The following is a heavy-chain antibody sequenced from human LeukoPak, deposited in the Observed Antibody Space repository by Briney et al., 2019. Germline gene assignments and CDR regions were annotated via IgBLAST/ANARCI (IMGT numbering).Heavy chain of an antibody. CDR3: ARKGGTRGPLNY. Sequence: PGGSLRLSCAASGFTFSNYWMSWVRQAPGQGLEWVANIKQDGSETYYVDSVKGRFTISRDNAKNSLFLQMNSLTAEDTAVYYCARKGGTRGPLNYWGQGTLVTVSS. J-gene: IGHJ4*02. D-gene: IGHD2-8*01. V-gene: IGHV3-7*01. CDR2: IKQDGSET. CDR1: GFTFSNYW.